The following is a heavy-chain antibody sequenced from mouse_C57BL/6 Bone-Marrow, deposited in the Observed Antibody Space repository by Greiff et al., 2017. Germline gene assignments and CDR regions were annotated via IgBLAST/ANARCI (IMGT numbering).Heavy chain of an antibody. CDR3: TGALDY. J-gene: IGHJ4*01. CDR2: IDPENGDT. CDR1: GFNIKDDY. V-gene: IGHV14-4*01. Sequence: VHVKQSGAELVRPGASVTLSCTASGFNIKDDYMHWVKQRPEQGLEWIGWIDPENGDTEYASKFQGQATITADTSSNTAYLQLSSLTSEDTAVYYCTGALDYWCQGTSVTVSS.